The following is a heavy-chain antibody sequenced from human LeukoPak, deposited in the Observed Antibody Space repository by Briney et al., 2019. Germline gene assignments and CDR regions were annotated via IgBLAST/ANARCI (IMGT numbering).Heavy chain of an antibody. CDR2: ISVSGGST. CDR3: AKDRGSYRNFDY. V-gene: IGHV3-23*01. CDR1: GFTFSSYA. D-gene: IGHD1-26*01. Sequence: PGGFLRLSCAASGFTFSSYAMNWVRQAPGKGLEWVSAISVSGGSTYYADSVKGRFTISRDSSKNTLYLQMNSLRAEDTAVYYCAKDRGSYRNFDYWGQGTLVTVSS. J-gene: IGHJ4*02.